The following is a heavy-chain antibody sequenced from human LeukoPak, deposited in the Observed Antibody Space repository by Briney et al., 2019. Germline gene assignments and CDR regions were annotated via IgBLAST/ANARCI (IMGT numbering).Heavy chain of an antibody. CDR2: INHSGST. CDR1: GGSFSGYY. V-gene: IGHV4-34*01. J-gene: IGHJ4*02. D-gene: IGHD1-26*01. CDR3: ASIGHDY. Sequence: PSETLSLTCAVYGGSFSGYYWSWIRQPPGKGLEWIGEINHSGSTNYNPFLKSRVTISVGTSKIQFSLKLSSVTAADAAVYYCASIGHDYWGQGTLVTVSS.